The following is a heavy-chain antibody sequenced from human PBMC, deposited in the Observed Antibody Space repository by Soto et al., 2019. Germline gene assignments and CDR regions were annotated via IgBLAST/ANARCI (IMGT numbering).Heavy chain of an antibody. CDR3: ERHITHPRGALDI. CDR2: ISGSGGTT. J-gene: IGHJ3*02. CDR1: GFTFNNYA. V-gene: IGHV3-23*01. Sequence: EAQLLESGGGLVQPGGSLTLSCPVSGFTFNNYAMSWVRQAPGKGLEWVSAISGSGGTTYYADSVKGRFTISRDNSKNTLYLQMNSLRAEDTAVYYCERHITHPRGALDIWGQGTMVTVSS.